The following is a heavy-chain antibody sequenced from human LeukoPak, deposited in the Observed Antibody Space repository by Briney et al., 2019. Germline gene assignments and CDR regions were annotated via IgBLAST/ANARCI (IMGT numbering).Heavy chain of an antibody. CDR2: ISSSSSYI. CDR1: GFTFSSYS. CDR3: ALTPLRDFWSGYYIDY. Sequence: SGGSPRLSCAASGFTFSSYSMNWVRQAPGKGLEWVSSISSSSSYIYYADSVKGRFTISRDNAKNSLYLQMNSLRAEDTAVYYCALTPLRDFWSGYYIDYWGQGTLVTVSS. D-gene: IGHD3-3*01. V-gene: IGHV3-21*01. J-gene: IGHJ4*02.